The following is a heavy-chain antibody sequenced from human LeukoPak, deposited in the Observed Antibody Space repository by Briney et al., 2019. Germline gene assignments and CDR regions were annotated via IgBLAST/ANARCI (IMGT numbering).Heavy chain of an antibody. Sequence: ASVKVSRKASGYTFTTYGISWVRQAPGQGLEWMGWVSGNNGNTNYAQKLQGRVTMTTDTSTNTAYMELRSLRSDDTAVYYCARDFDVWGQGTMVTVSS. CDR3: ARDFDV. J-gene: IGHJ3*01. V-gene: IGHV1-18*01. CDR2: VSGNNGNT. CDR1: GYTFTTYG.